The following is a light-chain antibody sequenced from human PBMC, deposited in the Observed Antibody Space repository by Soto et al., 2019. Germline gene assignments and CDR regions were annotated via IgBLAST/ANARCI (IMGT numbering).Light chain of an antibody. J-gene: IGKJ1*01. CDR3: QQYTNTNNPWM. V-gene: IGKV1-17*01. CDR2: AAS. CDR1: RDVGSD. Sequence: HMTHSPSSLSASVGEKIIITCRASRDVGSDVSWYQQKPGQAPKLLIYAASNLYTGVPSRFSGSRSGTEFTLIISGLQPDDSATYYCQQYTNTNNPWMFGQGTKVDI.